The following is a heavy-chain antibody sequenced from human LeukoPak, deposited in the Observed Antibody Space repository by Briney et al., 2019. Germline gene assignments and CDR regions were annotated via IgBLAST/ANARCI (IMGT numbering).Heavy chain of an antibody. Sequence: PSETLSLTYTVSGGSISSYYWSWIRQPPGKGLEWIGYIYYSGSTNYNPSLKSRVTISVDTSKNQFSLKLSSVTAADTAVYYCARDFHSAGFDYWGQGTLVTVSS. CDR3: ARDFHSAGFDY. D-gene: IGHD6-13*01. CDR1: GGSISSYY. J-gene: IGHJ4*02. V-gene: IGHV4-59*01. CDR2: IYYSGST.